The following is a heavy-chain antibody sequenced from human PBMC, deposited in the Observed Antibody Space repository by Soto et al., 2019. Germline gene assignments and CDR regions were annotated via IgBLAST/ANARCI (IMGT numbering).Heavy chain of an antibody. V-gene: IGHV4-31*03. CDR1: GGSISGVTYF. CDR2: ISYSGST. CDR3: ATYWGAGHDAKGFHI. D-gene: IGHD7-27*01. Sequence: QVQLQESGPGLVKTSHTLSLTCTVSGGSISGVTYFWSWIRQHPGKGLEWIGYISYSGSTYYNPSLKSRVIISLDTSKNQFSLSLSSVTAADTAVYYCATYWGAGHDAKGFHIWGQGTVVTVSS. J-gene: IGHJ3*02.